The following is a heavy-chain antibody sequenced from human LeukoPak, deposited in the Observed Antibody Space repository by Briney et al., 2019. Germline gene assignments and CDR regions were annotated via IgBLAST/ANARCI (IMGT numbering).Heavy chain of an antibody. Sequence: SETLSLTCTVSGGSISSYYWSCIRQPPGKGLEWIGYIYYSGSTKYKPSLKSRVTISVDTSKNQFSLKLSSVTAADTAVYYCARGRFLDAFDIWGQGTMVTVSS. J-gene: IGHJ3*02. CDR1: GGSISSYY. V-gene: IGHV4-59*01. CDR3: ARGRFLDAFDI. D-gene: IGHD3-3*01. CDR2: IYYSGST.